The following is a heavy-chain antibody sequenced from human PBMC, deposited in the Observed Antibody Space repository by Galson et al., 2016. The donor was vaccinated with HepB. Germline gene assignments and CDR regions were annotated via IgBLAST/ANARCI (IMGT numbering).Heavy chain of an antibody. V-gene: IGHV1-46*01. J-gene: IGHJ4*02. Sequence: SVKVSCKASGYTFTGSYIYWVRQAPGQGLEWVGLIKPSDGSTSNAQKFQGRVTLTSDTSTSTLYMELTNLRSEDTAVYYCARGFLNVIENWGQGSLVTVSA. D-gene: IGHD2/OR15-2a*01. CDR3: ARGFLNVIEN. CDR2: IKPSDGST. CDR1: GYTFTGSY.